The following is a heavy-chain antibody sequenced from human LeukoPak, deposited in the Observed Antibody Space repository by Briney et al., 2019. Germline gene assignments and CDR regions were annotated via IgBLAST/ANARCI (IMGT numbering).Heavy chain of an antibody. CDR3: ARKGGTRGPLNY. CDR1: GFTFGNYW. V-gene: IGHV3-7*01. J-gene: IGHJ4*02. Sequence: HPGGSLRLSCAASGFTFGNYWMSWVRQAPGKGLEWVANIKQDGSETYYVDSVKGRFTISRDNAKNSLFLQMNSLTAEDTAVYYCARKGGTRGPLNYWGQGTLVTVSS. CDR2: IKQDGSET. D-gene: IGHD2-8*01.